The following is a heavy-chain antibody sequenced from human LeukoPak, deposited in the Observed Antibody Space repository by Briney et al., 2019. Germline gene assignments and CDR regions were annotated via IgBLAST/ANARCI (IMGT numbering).Heavy chain of an antibody. CDR2: INPNSGGT. V-gene: IGHV1-2*02. J-gene: IGHJ4*02. CDR3: ARDGYGDYALFDY. CDR1: GYTFTGYY. Sequence: ASVKVSCKASGYTFTGYYMHWVRQAPGQGLEWMGWINPNSGGTNYAQKFQGRVTMTRDTSISTAYMELSRLRSDDTAVYYCARDGYGDYALFDYWGQGTLVTVSS. D-gene: IGHD4-17*01.